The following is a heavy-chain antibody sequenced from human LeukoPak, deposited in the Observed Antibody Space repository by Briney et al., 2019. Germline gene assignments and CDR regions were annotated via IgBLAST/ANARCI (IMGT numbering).Heavy chain of an antibody. D-gene: IGHD3-16*01. Sequence: PSETLSPTCAVHGGSFSGYYWSWIRPPPGKGLGWIGEINHSGSTNYNPSLKSRVTISVDTSKNQFSLKLSSVTAADTAVYYCARGDGLHYYYYGMDVWGKGTTVTVSS. J-gene: IGHJ6*04. V-gene: IGHV4-34*01. CDR2: INHSGST. CDR3: ARGDGLHYYYYGMDV. CDR1: GGSFSGYY.